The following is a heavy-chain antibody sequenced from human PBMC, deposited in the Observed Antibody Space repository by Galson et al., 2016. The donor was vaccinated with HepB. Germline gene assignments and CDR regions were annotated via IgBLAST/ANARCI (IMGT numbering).Heavy chain of an antibody. CDR1: GFTFRNYG. Sequence: SLRLSCAASGFTFRNYGMTWVRQAPGKGLEVVSSISRSGDSTDYADSVKGRFTISRDNAKNSLFLQLNSLKDEDTAVYYCARGPAGLLDYWGQGLLVTVSS. V-gene: IGHV3-23*01. J-gene: IGHJ4*02. CDR3: ARGPAGLLDY. D-gene: IGHD3-3*01. CDR2: ISRSGDST.